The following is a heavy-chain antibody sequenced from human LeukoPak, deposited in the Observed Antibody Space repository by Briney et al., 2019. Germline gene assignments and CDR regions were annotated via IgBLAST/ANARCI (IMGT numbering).Heavy chain of an antibody. CDR3: ARDLYDILTGYYHDAFDI. Sequence: PSETLSLTCTVSGGSISSYYWSWIRQPAGKGLEWLGRIYTSGSTNYNPSLKSRVTMSVDTSKNQFSLKLSSVTAADTAVYYCARDLYDILTGYYHDAFDIWGQGTMVTVSS. D-gene: IGHD3-9*01. CDR2: IYTSGST. CDR1: GGSISSYY. V-gene: IGHV4-4*07. J-gene: IGHJ3*02.